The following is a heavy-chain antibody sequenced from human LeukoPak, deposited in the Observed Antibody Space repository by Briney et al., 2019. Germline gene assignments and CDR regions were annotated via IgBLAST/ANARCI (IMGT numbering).Heavy chain of an antibody. CDR2: IIPIFGTA. J-gene: IGHJ6*03. D-gene: IGHD6-19*01. CDR1: GATFSSYA. CDR3: ARESNSSGWYFRYYYYYMDV. V-gene: IGHV1-69*06. Sequence: ASVTVCFTASGATFSSYAISLVRQAPGQGLGWMGGIIPIFGTANYVQKFQGRLTITADKSTSTAYMELSSLRSENTDVYYCARESNSSGWYFRYYYYYMDVWGKGTTVSVSS.